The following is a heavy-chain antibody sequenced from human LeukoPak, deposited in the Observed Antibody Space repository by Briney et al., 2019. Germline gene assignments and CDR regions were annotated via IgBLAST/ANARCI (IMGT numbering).Heavy chain of an antibody. D-gene: IGHD3-22*01. CDR2: ISAYNGNK. Sequence: GASVKVSCKASVYTFTSYGISWVRQAPGQGLDWMGRISAYNGNKHNAQKLQGRVTMTTDRHTRTDYIELRSLRSDDTAVYYCARVRDPSQDYYDSSGYYYMDVWGKGTTVTVSS. CDR3: ARVRDPSQDYYDSSGYYYMDV. CDR1: VYTFTSYG. V-gene: IGHV1-18*01. J-gene: IGHJ6*03.